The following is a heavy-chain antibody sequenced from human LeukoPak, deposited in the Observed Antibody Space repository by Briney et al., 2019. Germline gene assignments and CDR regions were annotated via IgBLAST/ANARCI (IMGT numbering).Heavy chain of an antibody. Sequence: PGGSLRLSCVASGFTVSSNYMSWVRQAPGKGLEWVSVTYSGGNTLYADSVRGRFTISRDNSKNTLYLQMNSLRAEDTAVYYCARGLVGATYYFDYWGQGILLTVSS. CDR2: TYSGGNT. CDR1: GFTVSSNY. D-gene: IGHD1-26*01. V-gene: IGHV3-66*01. J-gene: IGHJ4*02. CDR3: ARGLVGATYYFDY.